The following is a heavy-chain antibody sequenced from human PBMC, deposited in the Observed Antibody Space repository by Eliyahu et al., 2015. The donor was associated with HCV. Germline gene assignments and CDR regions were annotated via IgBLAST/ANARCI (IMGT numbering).Heavy chain of an antibody. Sequence: EVQLVESGGDLVQPGGSLRLSCAASGLTFSGYWMHWVRQGPGKGLVWVSRMNPDGSSTSYADSVKGRFTISRDDAKNTLYLQMNSLRAEDTAVYYCARGGYSNGYDYWGQGTLVTVSS. CDR1: GLTFSGYW. D-gene: IGHD5-18*01. J-gene: IGHJ4*02. CDR3: ARGGYSNGYDY. V-gene: IGHV3-74*01. CDR2: MNPDGSST.